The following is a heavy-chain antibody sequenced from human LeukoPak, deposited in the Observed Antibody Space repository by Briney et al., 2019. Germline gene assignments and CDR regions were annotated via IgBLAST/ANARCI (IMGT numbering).Heavy chain of an antibody. CDR1: GFTFSSYA. J-gene: IGHJ4*02. Sequence: GGALRLSCAASGFTFSSYAMSRVRQAPGKGLEWVSAIRDSGSSTHYADSVKGRFTTSRDNSKNTLFLQMNSLRAEDTAIYYCAKYGPQDSGSSHFDYWGQGALVTVSS. CDR2: IRDSGSST. V-gene: IGHV3-23*01. D-gene: IGHD1-26*01. CDR3: AKYGPQDSGSSHFDY.